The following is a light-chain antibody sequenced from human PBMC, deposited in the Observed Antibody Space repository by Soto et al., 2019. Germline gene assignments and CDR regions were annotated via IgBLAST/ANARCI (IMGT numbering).Light chain of an antibody. J-gene: IGKJ1*01. Sequence: EIVMTQFPATLSVSPGERAALSCRASQSVSSNLAWYQQKPGQPPRLLIYGASTRDTGIPARFSGSGSGTEFTLTISSLQSEDFAVYYCQQYNNWPQTFGQGTKV. CDR1: QSVSSN. CDR3: QQYNNWPQT. CDR2: GAS. V-gene: IGKV3-15*01.